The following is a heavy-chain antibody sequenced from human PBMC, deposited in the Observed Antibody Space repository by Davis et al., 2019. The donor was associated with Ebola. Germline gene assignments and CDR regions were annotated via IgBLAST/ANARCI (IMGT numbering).Heavy chain of an antibody. CDR2: IRYDGSNK. CDR3: ARAPVWGYYFDY. J-gene: IGHJ4*02. V-gene: IGHV3-30*02. Sequence: PGGSLRLSCAASGFTFSSYGMHWVRQAPGKGLEWVAFIRYDGSNKYYADSVKGRFTISRDNSKNTLYLQMNSLRAEDTAVYYCARAPVWGYYFDYWGQGTLVTVSS. D-gene: IGHD3-16*01. CDR1: GFTFSSYG.